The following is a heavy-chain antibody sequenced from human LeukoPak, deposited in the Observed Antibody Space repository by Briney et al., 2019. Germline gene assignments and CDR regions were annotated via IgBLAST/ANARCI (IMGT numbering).Heavy chain of an antibody. Sequence: SVKVSCKASGGTFSSYAISWVRQAPGQGLEWMGRIIPILGIANYAQKFQGRVTITADKSTSTAYMELSSLRSEDTAVYYCARDGGITMVRAAGNWFDPWGQGTLVTVSS. V-gene: IGHV1-69*04. CDR2: IIPILGIA. CDR3: ARDGGITMVRAAGNWFDP. CDR1: GGTFSSYA. D-gene: IGHD3-10*01. J-gene: IGHJ5*02.